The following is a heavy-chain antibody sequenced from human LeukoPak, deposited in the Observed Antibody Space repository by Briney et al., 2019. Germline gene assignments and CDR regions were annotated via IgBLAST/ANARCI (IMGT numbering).Heavy chain of an antibody. D-gene: IGHD3-10*01. CDR1: GFTCSSYG. CDR2: IWYDGSNK. Sequence: GGSLRLSCAASGFTCSSYGMHWVRQAPGKGLEWVAVIWYDGSNKYYADSVKGRFTISRDNSKNTLYLQMNSLRAEDTAVYYCARDKHKVREFIGYWGQGTLVTVSS. J-gene: IGHJ4*02. CDR3: ARDKHKVREFIGY. V-gene: IGHV3-33*01.